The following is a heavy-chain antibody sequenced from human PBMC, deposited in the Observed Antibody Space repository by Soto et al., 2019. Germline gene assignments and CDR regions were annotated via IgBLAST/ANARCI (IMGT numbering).Heavy chain of an antibody. CDR1: GIRFDNYA. J-gene: IGHJ6*02. V-gene: IGHV3-23*01. D-gene: IGHD6-6*01. CDR3: AKEYSSSSADYYGMDV. CDR2: ISGSGGST. Sequence: GGSLRLGYASCGIRFDNYARSLFRQDQRKGLEWVSAISGSGGSTYYADSVKGRFTMSRDNSKNTLYLQMNSLRAEDTAVYYCAKEYSSSSADYYGMDVWGQGTTVTVSS.